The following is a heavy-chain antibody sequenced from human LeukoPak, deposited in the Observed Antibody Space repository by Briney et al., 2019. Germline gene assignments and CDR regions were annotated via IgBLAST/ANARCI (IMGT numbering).Heavy chain of an antibody. D-gene: IGHD6-19*01. V-gene: IGHV3-23*01. CDR3: ARGPWLEYYYYGMDV. Sequence: GGSLILSCTASGFTFSSYAMSWVRQAPGKGLEWVSGITAGSDATYDAESVKGRFTISRDNSKNTLSLQMKSLRAEDTAVYYCARGPWLEYYYYGMDVWGQGTTVTVSS. J-gene: IGHJ6*02. CDR2: ITAGSDAT. CDR1: GFTFSSYA.